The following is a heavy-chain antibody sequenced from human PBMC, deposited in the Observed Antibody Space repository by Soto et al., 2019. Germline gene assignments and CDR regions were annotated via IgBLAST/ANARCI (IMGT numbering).Heavy chain of an antibody. CDR1: GFTFNSYG. D-gene: IGHD3-16*01. Sequence: PGGSLRLSCAASGFTFNSYGIHWVRQAPGKGLEWVAVISHDGSKTNYADSVKGRVTISRDNSKNTLYLQMNSLRAEDTAVYYCARVYLNLVDYNHYRMDFRRQGTTVTVSS. V-gene: IGHV3-30*03. CDR2: ISHDGSKT. J-gene: IGHJ6*01. CDR3: ARVYLNLVDYNHYRMDF.